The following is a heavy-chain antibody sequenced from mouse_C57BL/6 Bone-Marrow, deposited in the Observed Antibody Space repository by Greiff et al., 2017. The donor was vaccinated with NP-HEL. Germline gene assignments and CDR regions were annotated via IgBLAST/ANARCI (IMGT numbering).Heavy chain of an antibody. CDR2: IDPENGDT. CDR1: GFNIKDDY. V-gene: IGHV14-4*01. Sequence: EVQGVESGAELVRPGASVKLSCTASGFNIKDDYMHWVKQRPEQGLEWMGWIDPENGDTEDASKFQGKATITADTSSNTAYLQLSSLTSEETAVYYCTTRGYYYGSRFAYWGQGTLVTVSA. CDR3: TTRGYYYGSRFAY. J-gene: IGHJ3*01. D-gene: IGHD1-1*01.